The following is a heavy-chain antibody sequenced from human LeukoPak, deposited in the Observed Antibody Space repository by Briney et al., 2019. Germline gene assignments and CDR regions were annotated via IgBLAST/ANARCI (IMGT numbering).Heavy chain of an antibody. J-gene: IGHJ6*02. CDR1: GYTFTSYD. CDR2: IIPIVGIT. D-gene: IGHD3-10*01. Sequence: SVKVSCKASGYTFTSYDINWVRQATGQGLEWMGWIIPIVGITNYAQKFQGRVTITADNSTRTAYMELSSLTSEDTAVYYCARGLHFTMVRGGTTNYYYGMDVWGQGTSVTVSS. V-gene: IGHV1-69*10. CDR3: ARGLHFTMVRGGTTNYYYGMDV.